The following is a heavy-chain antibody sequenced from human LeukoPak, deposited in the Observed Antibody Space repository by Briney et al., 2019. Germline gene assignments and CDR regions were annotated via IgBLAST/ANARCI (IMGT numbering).Heavy chain of an antibody. CDR1: GGSISSGSYY. V-gene: IGHV4-61*02. J-gene: IGHJ4*02. D-gene: IGHD3-3*01. CDR3: ARVGKSRFLEWPLYFDY. Sequence: PSEPLSLICTVSGGSISSGSYYWSWIRQPAGKGLEWIGRMYNSGSTNYNPSLKSRVTISVDTSKNQFSLKLSSVTAADTAVYYCARVGKSRFLEWPLYFDYWGQRTLVTVSS. CDR2: MYNSGST.